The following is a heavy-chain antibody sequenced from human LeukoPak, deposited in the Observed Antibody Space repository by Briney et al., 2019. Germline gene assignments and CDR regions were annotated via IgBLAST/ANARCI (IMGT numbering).Heavy chain of an antibody. CDR2: ISAYNGNT. D-gene: IGHD3-3*01. CDR3: ARGPIPASFGVVIPLYYFDY. Sequence: ASVKVSCKASGYTFTSYGISWVRQAPGQGLEWMGWISAYNGNTNYAQKLQGRVTMTTDTSTSTAYMELRSLRSDDTAVYYCARGPIPASFGVVIPLYYFDYWGQGTLVTVSS. V-gene: IGHV1-18*01. CDR1: GYTFTSYG. J-gene: IGHJ4*02.